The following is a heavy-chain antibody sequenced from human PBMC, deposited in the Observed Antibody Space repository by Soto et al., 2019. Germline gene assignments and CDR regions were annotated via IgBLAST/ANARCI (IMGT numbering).Heavy chain of an antibody. D-gene: IGHD2-21*01. Sequence: HPGGSLRLSCAASRFTFSNYWMSWVRQAPGKGLEWVANIKQDGSESNYADSVKGRFTISRDNAENSLYLQMTSLRAEDTAVYYCASARHIGPWGQGTLVTVSS. CDR1: RFTFSNYW. CDR2: IKQDGSES. J-gene: IGHJ5*02. V-gene: IGHV3-7*01. CDR3: ASARHIGP.